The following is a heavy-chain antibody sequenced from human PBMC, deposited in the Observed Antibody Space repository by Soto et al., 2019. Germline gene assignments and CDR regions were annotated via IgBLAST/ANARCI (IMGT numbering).Heavy chain of an antibody. J-gene: IGHJ5*02. D-gene: IGHD1-1*01. Sequence: SETLSLTCTVSGASISSFYWSWIRKSAGKGLEWIGRIYATGTTDYNPSLKSRAMMSVDTSKKQFSLKLRSVTAADTAVYYCVRDGTKTLRDWFDPWGQGISVTVSS. V-gene: IGHV4-4*07. CDR1: GASISSFY. CDR2: IYATGTT. CDR3: VRDGTKTLRDWFDP.